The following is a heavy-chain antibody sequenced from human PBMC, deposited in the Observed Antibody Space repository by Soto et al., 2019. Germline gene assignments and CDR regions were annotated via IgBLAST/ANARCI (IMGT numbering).Heavy chain of an antibody. CDR1: GGSIGSSPYC. Sequence: SETLSLTCTVSGGSIGSSPYCWDWIRQPPGKGLEWIGSICYTERSFYSPFLQRRVTISVDTSEIRFTLKLSSVTAADTAVYYCARRVGNKDHFDYWGQGTRVTVS. CDR2: ICYTERS. D-gene: IGHD1-26*01. V-gene: IGHV4-39*01. CDR3: ARRVGNKDHFDY. J-gene: IGHJ4*02.